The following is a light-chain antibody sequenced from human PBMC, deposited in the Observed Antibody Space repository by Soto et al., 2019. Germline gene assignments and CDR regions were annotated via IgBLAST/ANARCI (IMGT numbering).Light chain of an antibody. CDR1: QSVSSY. CDR3: QQRSNWPPIT. Sequence: DIVLTQSPATLSTSPGETATPSSRASQSVSSYLAWYQQKPGQAPRLLIYDASNRATGIPARFSGSGSGTDFTLTISSLEPEDFAVYYCQQRSNWPPITFGQGTRLEIK. V-gene: IGKV3-11*01. CDR2: DAS. J-gene: IGKJ5*01.